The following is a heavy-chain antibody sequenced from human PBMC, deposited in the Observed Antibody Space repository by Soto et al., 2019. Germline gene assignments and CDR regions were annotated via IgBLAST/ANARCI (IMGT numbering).Heavy chain of an antibody. J-gene: IGHJ4*02. CDR1: GYTFTSYG. D-gene: IGHD3-9*01. Sequence: QVQLVQSGSEIKKPGASVKVSCKAFGYTFTSYGIGWVRQAPGQGLEWMGWISVYNDHTNYAQKFQGRVTMTTETSSSTAYMELRSLKSDDTAVYYCARIGFDGNWGQGTLVTVSS. CDR3: ARIGFDGN. CDR2: ISVYNDHT. V-gene: IGHV1-18*01.